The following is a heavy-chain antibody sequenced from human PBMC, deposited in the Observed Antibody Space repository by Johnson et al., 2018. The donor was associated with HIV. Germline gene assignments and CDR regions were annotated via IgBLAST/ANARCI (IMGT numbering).Heavy chain of an antibody. D-gene: IGHD7-27*01. CDR3: AKERSWAFDI. CDR2: ISGSGTNI. CDR1: GFSFSDYY. J-gene: IGHJ3*02. V-gene: IGHV3-11*04. Sequence: QVQLVESGGGLVKPGGSLRLSCAASGFSFSDYYMSWIRQAPGKGLEWVSYISGSGTNIYYADSVKGRFTISRDNAKKSLFLQMNSLRAEDTAVYYCAKERSWAFDIWGQGTMVTVSS.